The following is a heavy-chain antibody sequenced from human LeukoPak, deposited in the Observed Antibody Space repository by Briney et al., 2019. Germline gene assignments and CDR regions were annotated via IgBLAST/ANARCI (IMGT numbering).Heavy chain of an antibody. D-gene: IGHD4-11*01. CDR3: AKGGSATITTGGFDP. CDR1: GFSFSSYA. V-gene: IGHV3-23*01. Sequence: PGGSLRLSCAASGFSFSSYATSWVRQAPGKGLEWVSGISGSGDITYYADSVKGRFTISRDNSKNTLYLQVNSLRAEDTAIYYCAKGGSATITTGGFDPWGQGTLVTVSS. CDR2: ISGSGDIT. J-gene: IGHJ5*02.